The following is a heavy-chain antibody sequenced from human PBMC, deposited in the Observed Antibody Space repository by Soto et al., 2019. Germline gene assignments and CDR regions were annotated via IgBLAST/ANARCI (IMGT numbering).Heavy chain of an antibody. J-gene: IGHJ4*03. D-gene: IGHD3-3*01. CDR3: ARDSHLEWLSYFDY. V-gene: IGHV3-48*02. CDR1: GFTFSSYS. Sequence: GGSLRLSCAASGFTFSSYSMNWVRQAPGKGLEWVSYISSSSSTIYYADSVKGRFTISRDNAKNSLYLQMNSLRDEDTAVYYCARDSHLEWLSYFDYWGKGTTVTVSS. CDR2: ISSSSSTI.